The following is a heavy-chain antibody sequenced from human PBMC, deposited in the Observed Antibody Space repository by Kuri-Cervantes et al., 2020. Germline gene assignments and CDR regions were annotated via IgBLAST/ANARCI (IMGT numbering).Heavy chain of an antibody. J-gene: IGHJ4*02. CDR2: ISYDGSNK. CDR3: ASIQTEGFGELFLSN. V-gene: IGHV3-30*03. Sequence: GESLKISCAASGFTFSSYGMHWVRQAPGKGLEWVAVISYDGSNKYYADSVKGRFTISRDNAKNSLYLQMNSLRAEDTAVYYCASIQTEGFGELFLSNWGQGTLVTVSS. D-gene: IGHD3-10*01. CDR1: GFTFSSYG.